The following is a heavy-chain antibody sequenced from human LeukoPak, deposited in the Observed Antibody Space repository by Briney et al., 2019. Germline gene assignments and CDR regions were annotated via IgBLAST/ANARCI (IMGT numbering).Heavy chain of an antibody. V-gene: IGHV3-7*03. CDR2: INQDGTEK. Sequence: GGSLRLSCAASGFTFSSYWMSWVRQAPGEGLEWVAKINQDGTEKAYVDSVRGRFTISRDNAKNSLFLQMNSLRAEDTAVYYCARGPLIAAAGTWWGQGTLATVSS. J-gene: IGHJ4*02. D-gene: IGHD6-13*01. CDR1: GFTFSSYW. CDR3: ARGPLIAAAGTW.